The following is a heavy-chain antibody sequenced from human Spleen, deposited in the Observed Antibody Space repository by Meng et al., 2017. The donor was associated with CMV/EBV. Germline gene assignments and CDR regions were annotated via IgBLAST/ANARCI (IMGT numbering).Heavy chain of an antibody. CDR2: IYYSGST. CDR1: GGSISSSSYY. J-gene: IGHJ5*02. CDR3: ARGRITMIVVVTPNWFDP. Sequence: SETLSLTCTVSGGSISSSSYYWGWIRQPPGKGLEWIGSIYYSGSTYYNPSLKSRVTISVDTSKNQFSLKLSSVTAADTAVYYCARGRITMIVVVTPNWFDPWGQGTLVTVSS. D-gene: IGHD3-22*01. V-gene: IGHV4-39*07.